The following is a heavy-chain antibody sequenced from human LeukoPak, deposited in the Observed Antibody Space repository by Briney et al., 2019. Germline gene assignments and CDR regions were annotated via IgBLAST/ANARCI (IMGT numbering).Heavy chain of an antibody. V-gene: IGHV3-74*01. J-gene: IGHJ4*02. CDR3: VRIATVTTPDY. CDR2: INPDGTTT. CDR1: GFTFSSYW. D-gene: IGHD4-17*01. Sequence: GGSVRLSCAASGFTFSSYWMHWVRQPLGKGLVWVSRINPDGTTTNYADSVKGRFTISRDNAKNTLYLQMNSLTVEDTALYYCVRIATVTTPDYWGQGTLVTVSS.